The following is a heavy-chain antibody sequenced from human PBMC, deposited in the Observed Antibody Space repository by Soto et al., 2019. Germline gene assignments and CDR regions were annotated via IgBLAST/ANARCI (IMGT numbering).Heavy chain of an antibody. CDR2: TYYRSKWYN. CDR1: GDSVSSNSAA. D-gene: IGHD5-12*01. V-gene: IGHV6-1*01. J-gene: IGHJ4*02. Sequence: SQTLSLTCVISGDSVSSNSAAWNWIRQSPSRGLEWLGRTYYRSKWYNDYAVSVKSRITINPDTSKNQFSLQLNSVTPEDTAVYYCARVAEGSIVATILYDYWAQRTLVTVSS. CDR3: ARVAEGSIVATILYDY.